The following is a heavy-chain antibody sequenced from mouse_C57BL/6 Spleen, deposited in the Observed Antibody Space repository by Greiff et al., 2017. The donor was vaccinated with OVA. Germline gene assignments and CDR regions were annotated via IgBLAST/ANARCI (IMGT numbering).Heavy chain of an antibody. D-gene: IGHD2-4*01. Sequence: QVQLQQPGTELVKPGASVKLSCKASGYTFTSYWMHWVKQRPGQGLEWIGNINPRNGGTNYNEKFKSKATLTVDKSSSTAYMQLSSLTSEDSAVYYCARGLRRTPDAMDYWGQGTSVTVSS. CDR3: ARGLRRTPDAMDY. J-gene: IGHJ4*01. CDR1: GYTFTSYW. V-gene: IGHV1-53*01. CDR2: INPRNGGT.